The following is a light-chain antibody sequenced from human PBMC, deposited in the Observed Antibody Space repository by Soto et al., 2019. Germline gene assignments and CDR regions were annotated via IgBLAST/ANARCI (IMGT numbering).Light chain of an antibody. Sequence: QSALTQPASVSGSPGQSITISCTGTSSDVGSYNLVSWYQQHPGKAPKLMIYEGSKRPSGVSNRFSGSKSGNTASLTISGLQAEDEADYYCCSYAGSITSRVVFGGGTKLTVL. V-gene: IGLV2-23*01. CDR2: EGS. CDR3: CSYAGSITSRVV. J-gene: IGLJ2*01. CDR1: SSDVGSYNL.